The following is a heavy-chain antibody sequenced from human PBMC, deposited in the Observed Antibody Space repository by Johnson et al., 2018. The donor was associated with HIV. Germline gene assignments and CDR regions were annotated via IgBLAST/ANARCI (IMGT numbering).Heavy chain of an antibody. Sequence: QVQLVESGGGVVQPGRSLRLSCAASGFTFNNYGMHWVRQAPGKGLEWVAVISYDGKNKYFGDSVKGRFTISRDNSKNTLYLHMNSLRVEDAAVYYCAKIIGYSSGLEIWGQGTMVTVSS. V-gene: IGHV3-30*18. CDR2: ISYDGKNK. CDR3: AKIIGYSSGLEI. CDR1: GFTFNNYG. J-gene: IGHJ3*02. D-gene: IGHD6-19*01.